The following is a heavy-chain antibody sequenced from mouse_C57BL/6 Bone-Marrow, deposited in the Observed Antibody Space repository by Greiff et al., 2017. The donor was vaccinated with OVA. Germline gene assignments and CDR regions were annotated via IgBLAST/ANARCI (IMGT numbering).Heavy chain of an antibody. D-gene: IGHD1-1*01. J-gene: IGHJ3*01. CDR3: ARSGYYYGRSPGFAY. CDR1: GFTFSDYY. V-gene: IGHV5-12*01. Sequence: EVQLVESGGGLVQPGGSLKLSCAASGFTFSDYYMYWVRQTPEKRLEWVAYISNGGGSTYYPDTVKGRVTISRDNAKNTLYLQMRRLKSEDTAMYYCARSGYYYGRSPGFAYWGQGTLVTVSA. CDR2: ISNGGGST.